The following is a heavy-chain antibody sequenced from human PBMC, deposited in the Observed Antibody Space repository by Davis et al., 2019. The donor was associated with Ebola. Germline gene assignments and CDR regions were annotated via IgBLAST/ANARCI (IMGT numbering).Heavy chain of an antibody. V-gene: IGHV3-33*01. CDR3: ARDREYYDFWSGYYSYYYYGMDV. D-gene: IGHD3-3*01. CDR1: GFTFSSYG. Sequence: GGSLRLSCAASGFTFSSYGMHWVRQAPGKGLEWVAVIWYDGSNKYYADSVKGRFTISRDNSKNTLYLQMNSLRAEDTAVYYCARDREYYDFWSGYYSYYYYGMDVWGQGTTVTVSS. CDR2: IWYDGSNK. J-gene: IGHJ6*02.